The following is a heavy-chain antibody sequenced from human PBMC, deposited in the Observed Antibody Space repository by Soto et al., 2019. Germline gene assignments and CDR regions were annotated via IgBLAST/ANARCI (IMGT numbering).Heavy chain of an antibody. Sequence: GASVKVSCKASGYTFTSYGISWVRQAPGQGLEWMGWISAYNGNTNYAQKLQGRVTMTTDTSTSTAYMELRSLRSDDTAVYYCARDFRLKDDFWSGYQNFDYWGQGTLVTVSS. D-gene: IGHD3-3*01. V-gene: IGHV1-18*01. CDR2: ISAYNGNT. CDR3: ARDFRLKDDFWSGYQNFDY. J-gene: IGHJ4*02. CDR1: GYTFTSYG.